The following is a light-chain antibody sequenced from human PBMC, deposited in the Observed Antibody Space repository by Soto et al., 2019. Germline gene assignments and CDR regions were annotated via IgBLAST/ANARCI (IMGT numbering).Light chain of an antibody. V-gene: IGLV2-14*01. CDR2: EVS. CDR3: NSYTSSSTLV. Sequence: QSVLTQPPSVSAAPGQKVTISCSGASSDVGGYNYVSWYQQHPGKAPKLMIYEVSNRPSGVSNRFSGSKSGNTASLTISGLQAEDEADYYCNSYTSSSTLVFGTGTKVTVL. J-gene: IGLJ1*01. CDR1: SSDVGGYNY.